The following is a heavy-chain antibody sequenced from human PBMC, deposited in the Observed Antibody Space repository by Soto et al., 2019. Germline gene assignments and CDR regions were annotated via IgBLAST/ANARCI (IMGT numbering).Heavy chain of an antibody. V-gene: IGHV1-18*01. CDR3: ARTLVVAGTSGFDY. CDR1: GYSFTSYG. D-gene: IGHD6-19*01. Sequence: QVQLVQSGAEVKKPGASVKVSCKASGYSFTSYGISWVRQAPGQGLEWMGWISAYNGNTNYAQKLQGRVTMTTVTSTSTVYMELRSLRYDDTAVYFCARTLVVAGTSGFDYWGQGTLVTVSS. J-gene: IGHJ4*02. CDR2: ISAYNGNT.